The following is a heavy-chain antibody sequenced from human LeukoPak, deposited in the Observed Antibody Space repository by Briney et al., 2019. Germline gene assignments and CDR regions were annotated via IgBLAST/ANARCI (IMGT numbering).Heavy chain of an antibody. J-gene: IGHJ4*02. D-gene: IGHD6-13*01. CDR2: ISYDGSNK. CDR1: GFTFSSYG. Sequence: GGSLRLSCAASGFTFSSYGMHWVRQAPGKGLEWVAVISYDGSNKYYADSVKGRFTISRDNSKNTLYLQMNSLRAEDTAVYYCAKTGNSSNLDYWGQGTLVTVSS. CDR3: AKTGNSSNLDY. V-gene: IGHV3-30*18.